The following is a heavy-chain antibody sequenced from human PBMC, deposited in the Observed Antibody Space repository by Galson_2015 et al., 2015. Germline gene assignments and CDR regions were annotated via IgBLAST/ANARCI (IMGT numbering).Heavy chain of an antibody. J-gene: IGHJ6*03. CDR2: IYYSGST. Sequence: TLSLTCTVSGGSISSGGYYWSWIRQHPGKGLEWIGYIYYSGSTYYNPSLKNRVTISVDTSKNQFSLKLSSVTAADTAVYYCARGGSLTAIAMDVWGKGTTVTVSS. CDR1: GGSISSGGYY. D-gene: IGHD2-21*02. CDR3: ARGGSLTAIAMDV. V-gene: IGHV4-31*03.